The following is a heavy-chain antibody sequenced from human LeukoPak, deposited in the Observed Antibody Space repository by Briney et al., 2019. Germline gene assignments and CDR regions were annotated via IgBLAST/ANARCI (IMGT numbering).Heavy chain of an antibody. D-gene: IGHD3-3*01. CDR3: ARVYSSGTEFDY. J-gene: IGHJ4*02. Sequence: ASVKVSCKASGYTFTGYYMHWVRQAPGQGLEWMGWINPNSGGTNYAQKFQGRVTMTRDTSISTAYMELSRLRSDDTAVYYCARVYSSGTEFDYWGQGTLVTVSS. CDR1: GYTFTGYY. CDR2: INPNSGGT. V-gene: IGHV1-2*02.